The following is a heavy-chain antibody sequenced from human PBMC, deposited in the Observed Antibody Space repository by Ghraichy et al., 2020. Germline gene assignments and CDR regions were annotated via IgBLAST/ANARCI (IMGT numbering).Heavy chain of an antibody. CDR1: GITFSSHN. CDR3: ARGDLAGATDL. J-gene: IGHJ3*01. D-gene: IGHD3-10*01. CDR2: NSSGSRSI. Sequence: GGSLRLSCVASGITFSSHNINWVRQAPGKGLEWVSSNSSGSRSIYYADSVKGRFTISRDNAKNSLYLQMNSLRVEDTAVYACARGDLAGATDLWGQATMVPLSS. V-gene: IGHV3-21*01.